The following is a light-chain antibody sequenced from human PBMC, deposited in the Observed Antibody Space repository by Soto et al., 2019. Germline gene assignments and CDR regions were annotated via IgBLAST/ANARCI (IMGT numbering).Light chain of an antibody. CDR1: ESISNW. CDR3: QQYKSYSYT. CDR2: DAS. V-gene: IGKV1-5*01. J-gene: IGKJ2*01. Sequence: DIQTTQSPSILSASVGDRVAITCRANESISNWLAWYQQKPGKAPQVLIYDASRLESGVPVRFSGSGSGTEFTLTISSLQPDDLATYYCQQYKSYSYTFGQGTNLEI.